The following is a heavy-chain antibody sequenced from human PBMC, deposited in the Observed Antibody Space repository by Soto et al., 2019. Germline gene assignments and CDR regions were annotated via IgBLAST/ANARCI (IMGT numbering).Heavy chain of an antibody. V-gene: IGHV3-33*01. CDR3: ARDDLPGIAVAGYFDY. J-gene: IGHJ4*02. CDR1: GFTFSSYG. Sequence: QVQLVESGGGVVQPGRSLRLSFAASGFTFSSYGMHWVRQAPGKGLEWVAVIWYDGSNKYYADSVKGRFTISSDNSHNTLYLQMNSLRADDTAVYYCARDDLPGIAVAGYFDYWGQGTLVTVSS. D-gene: IGHD6-19*01. CDR2: IWYDGSNK.